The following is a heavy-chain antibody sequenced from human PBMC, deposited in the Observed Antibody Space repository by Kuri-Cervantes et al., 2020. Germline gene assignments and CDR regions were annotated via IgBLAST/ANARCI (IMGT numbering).Heavy chain of an antibody. V-gene: IGHV3-11*04. Sequence: GESLKISCAASGFTFSDYYMSWIRQAPGKGLEWVSYISSSGSTIYYADSVKGRFTISRDNAKNSLYLQMNSLRAEDTAVYYCARSIVTYYDFWSGYSRGSRGLDYWGQGTLVTVSS. D-gene: IGHD3-3*01. J-gene: IGHJ4*02. CDR3: ARSIVTYYDFWSGYSRGSRGLDY. CDR1: GFTFSDYY. CDR2: ISSSGSTI.